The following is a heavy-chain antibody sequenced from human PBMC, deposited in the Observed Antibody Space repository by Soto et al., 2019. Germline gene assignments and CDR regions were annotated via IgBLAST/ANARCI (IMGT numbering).Heavy chain of an antibody. CDR2: ITRSGDTM. D-gene: IGHD2-2*01. Sequence: QVQLVESGGGLVKTGGSLRLSCAASGFTFSDYYMSWVRQTPEKGLECISYITRSGDTMYYADSVKVRCIISRDNARNSLFLQMNSLRVEDTGVYYCARGHQYFHPWGQGALVTVSS. J-gene: IGHJ1*01. CDR1: GFTFSDYY. CDR3: ARGHQYFHP. V-gene: IGHV3-11*04.